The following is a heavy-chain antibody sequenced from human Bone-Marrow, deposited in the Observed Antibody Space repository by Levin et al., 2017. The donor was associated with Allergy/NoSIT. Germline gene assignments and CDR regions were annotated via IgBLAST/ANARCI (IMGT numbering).Heavy chain of an antibody. V-gene: IGHV3-21*01. CDR2: ISSSSSYI. J-gene: IGHJ3*02. CDR1: GFTFSSYS. CDR3: ARDPEDIVVVPAAFASFDI. Sequence: GGSLRLSCAASGFTFSSYSMNWVRQAPGKGLEWVSSISSSSSYIYYADSVKGRFTISRDNAKNSQYLQMNSLRAEDTAVYYCARDPEDIVVVPAAFASFDIWGQGTMVTVSS. D-gene: IGHD2-2*01.